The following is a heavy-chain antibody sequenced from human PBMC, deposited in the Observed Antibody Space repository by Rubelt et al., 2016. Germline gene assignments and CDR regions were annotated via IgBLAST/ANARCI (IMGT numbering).Heavy chain of an antibody. Sequence: QVQLVQSGAEVKKPGASVKVSCKASGYTFTSYGISWVRQAPGQGLEWMGWISAYNGNTNYAQKLQGRVTMTPDKSTSTAYMGLRSLRSDDTAVYYCARVGALAARKIYYFDYWGQGTLVTVSS. CDR3: ARVGALAARKIYYFDY. CDR1: GYTFTSYG. CDR2: ISAYNGNT. J-gene: IGHJ4*02. V-gene: IGHV1-18*01. D-gene: IGHD6-6*01.